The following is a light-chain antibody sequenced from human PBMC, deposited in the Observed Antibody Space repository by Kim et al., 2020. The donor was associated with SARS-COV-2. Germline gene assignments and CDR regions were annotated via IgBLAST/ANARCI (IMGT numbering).Light chain of an antibody. CDR2: AAS. CDR1: QGIGSR. Sequence: ASVGDRDTITCRASQGIGSRLVWYQQKPEKAPKSLIYAASTLQSGVPSRFSGSGSGSDFTLTITSLQPEDSATYYCQQYNDYPITFGQGTRLEIK. CDR3: QQYNDYPIT. V-gene: IGKV1D-16*01. J-gene: IGKJ5*01.